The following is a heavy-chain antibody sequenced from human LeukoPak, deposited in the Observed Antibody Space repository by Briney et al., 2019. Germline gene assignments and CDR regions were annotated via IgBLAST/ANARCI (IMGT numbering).Heavy chain of an antibody. J-gene: IGHJ4*02. CDR3: ARGPSITIFGVVIMGFDY. Sequence: SETLSLTCAVYGGSFSGYYWSWIRQPPGKGLEWIGEIIHSGSTNYNPSLKSRVTISVDTSKNQFSLKLSSVTAADTAVYYCARGPSITIFGVVIMGFDYWGQGTLVTVSS. CDR1: GGSFSGYY. CDR2: IIHSGST. D-gene: IGHD3-3*01. V-gene: IGHV4-34*01.